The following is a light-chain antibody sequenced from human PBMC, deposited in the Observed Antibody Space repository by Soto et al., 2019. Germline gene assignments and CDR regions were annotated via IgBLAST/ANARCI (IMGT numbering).Light chain of an antibody. CDR1: HSVSSSY. J-gene: IGKJ4*01. Sequence: EIVLTQSPGTLSLSPGERATLSCRASHSVSSSYLAWYQQKPGQAPRFLIYGASYRATGIPDRFSGSGSGTDFTLTISRLEPEDFAVYYCQQYGSSPLTFGGGTKVDIK. CDR2: GAS. V-gene: IGKV3-20*01. CDR3: QQYGSSPLT.